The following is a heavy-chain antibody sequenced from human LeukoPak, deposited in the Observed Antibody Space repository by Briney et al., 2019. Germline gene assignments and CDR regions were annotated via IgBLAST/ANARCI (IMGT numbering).Heavy chain of an antibody. CDR1: GGSISSYY. CDR2: IYYSGST. Sequence: SETLSLTCTVSGGSISSYYWSWIRQPPGKGLEWIGYIYYSGSTNYNPSLKSRVTISVDTSKNQFSPKLSSVTAADTAVYYCARGLGYSSSSLWGYWGQGTLVTVSS. V-gene: IGHV4-59*01. J-gene: IGHJ4*02. CDR3: ARGLGYSSSSLWGY. D-gene: IGHD6-6*01.